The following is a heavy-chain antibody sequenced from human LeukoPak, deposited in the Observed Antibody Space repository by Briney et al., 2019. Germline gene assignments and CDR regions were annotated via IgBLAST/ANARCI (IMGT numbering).Heavy chain of an antibody. J-gene: IGHJ4*02. CDR2: ISNSGGDT. CDR1: GFTFXTYA. V-gene: IGHV3-23*01. Sequence: SLRLSCAXXGFTFXTYALSWVRQAPGKGLEWVSAISNSGGDTYYADSVKGRFTISRDNSKNTLYLQMNSLRAEDTAAYYCAKDSASTVTSADYWGQGTLVTVSS. CDR3: AKDSASTVTSADY. D-gene: IGHD4-17*01.